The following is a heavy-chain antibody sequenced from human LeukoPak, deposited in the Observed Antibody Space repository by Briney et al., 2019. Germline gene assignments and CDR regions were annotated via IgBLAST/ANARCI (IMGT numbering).Heavy chain of an antibody. CDR2: IAPDGSAT. CDR3: TRSGYYNGYDY. Sequence: GRSVRLSCVASGFTFSGHWMHWVRQVPGKGLVAVARIAPDGSATTYADSVKGRFTISRDNAKNTLYLEMNSLTAEDTALYYCTRSGYYNGYDYWGQGTLVTV. CDR1: GFTFSGHW. D-gene: IGHD3-10*01. V-gene: IGHV3-74*03. J-gene: IGHJ4*02.